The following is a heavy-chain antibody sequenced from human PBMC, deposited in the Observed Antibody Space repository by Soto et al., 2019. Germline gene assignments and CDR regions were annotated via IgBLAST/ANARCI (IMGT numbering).Heavy chain of an antibody. CDR3: ARAYGAGSFDF. Sequence: QVQLVQSGAEVKKPGASVKGSCTGSGYTFRSYNIHWVRQATGQGLEWMGWVNPNTGNTGYAQKFQGRVTMTRDMSKSSAYMEVNSLTSEDTASYYCARAYGAGSFDFWGQGTLVSVSS. D-gene: IGHD3-10*01. V-gene: IGHV1-8*01. CDR2: VNPNTGNT. J-gene: IGHJ5*01. CDR1: GYTFRSYN.